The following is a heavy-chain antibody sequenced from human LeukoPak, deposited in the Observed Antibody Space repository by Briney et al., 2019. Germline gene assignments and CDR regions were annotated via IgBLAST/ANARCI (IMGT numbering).Heavy chain of an antibody. CDR3: AKDATVTTHLLAG. CDR1: RFTFNNYA. V-gene: IGHV3-23*01. J-gene: IGHJ4*02. D-gene: IGHD4-17*01. CDR2: ISGSGTNT. Sequence: PGGSLRLSCAATRFTFNNYAMNWVRQAPGKGLEWVSTISGSGTNTFYADSVRGRFTIFRDNSKNTLYLQMNSLRAEDTAVYYCAKDATVTTHLLAGWGQGTLVTVSS.